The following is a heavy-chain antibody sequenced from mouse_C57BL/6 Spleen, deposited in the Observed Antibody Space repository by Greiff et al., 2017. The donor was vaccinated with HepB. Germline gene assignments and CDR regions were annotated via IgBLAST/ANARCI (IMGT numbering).Heavy chain of an antibody. V-gene: IGHV1-22*01. CDR2: INPNNGGT. D-gene: IGHD1-1*01. J-gene: IGHJ4*01. CDR1: GYTFTDYN. CDR3: ATITTVVAPYYAMDY. Sequence: VQLQQPGPELVKPGASVKMSCKASGYTFTDYNMHWVKQSHGKSLEWIGYINPNNGGTSYNQKFKGKATLTVNKSSSTAYMELRSLTSEDSAVYYCATITTVVAPYYAMDYWGQGTSVTVSS.